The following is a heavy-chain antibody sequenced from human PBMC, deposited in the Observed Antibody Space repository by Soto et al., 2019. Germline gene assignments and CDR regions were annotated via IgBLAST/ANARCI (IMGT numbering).Heavy chain of an antibody. Sequence: VQLQESGPGLMKPSGTLSLTCTVSGGSISTTNWWSWVRQSPGKGLEWIGEILHIGSTNYNPSRKSRVTISIDKSKNQFSLRLSSVTASDTAVYYCASGFDSDGLYNGGHPWGQGTLVSVSS. CDR3: ASGFDSDGLYNGGHP. CDR1: GGSISTTNW. CDR2: ILHIGST. D-gene: IGHD3-22*01. J-gene: IGHJ5*02. V-gene: IGHV4-4*02.